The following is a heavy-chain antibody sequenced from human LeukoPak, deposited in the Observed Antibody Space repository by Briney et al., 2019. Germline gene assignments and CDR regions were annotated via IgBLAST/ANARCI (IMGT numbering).Heavy chain of an antibody. CDR3: AKDPYSSSWYNWFDP. J-gene: IGHJ5*02. D-gene: IGHD6-13*01. Sequence: GGSLRLSCAASGFTFSSYAMSWVRQAPGKGLEWVSAISGSGGSTYYADSVKGRFTIFRDNSKNTLYLQMNSLRAEDTAVYYCAKDPYSSSWYNWFDPWGQGTLVTVSS. V-gene: IGHV3-23*01. CDR1: GFTFSSYA. CDR2: ISGSGGST.